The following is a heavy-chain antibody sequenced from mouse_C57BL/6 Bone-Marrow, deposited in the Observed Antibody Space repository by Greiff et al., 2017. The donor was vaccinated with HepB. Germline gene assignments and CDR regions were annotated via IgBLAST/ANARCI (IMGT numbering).Heavy chain of an antibody. V-gene: IGHV1-80*01. CDR3: ARGAY. Sequence: VQLQQSGAELVKPGASVKISCKASGYAFRSYWMDWVTQRPGKGLEWIGQIYPGDGDTNYNGTVKGKATLTADKSSSTAYMQRSSLTSEDSAVYFCARGAYWGQGTRVTVSA. CDR1: GYAFRSYW. CDR2: IYPGDGDT. J-gene: IGHJ3*01.